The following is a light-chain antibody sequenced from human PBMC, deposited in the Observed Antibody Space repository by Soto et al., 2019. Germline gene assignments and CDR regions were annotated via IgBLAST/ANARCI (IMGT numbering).Light chain of an antibody. CDR2: GAS. V-gene: IGKV3-20*01. CDR1: QSFSTNY. CDR3: QQYASSTVYT. Sequence: EIVLTQSPGTLSLSPGESATLSCRASQSFSTNYVAWYQHKVGQAPRLLIYGASTRATGIPDRFSGSGSGTDYTLTISRMEPEAFAVYYCQQYASSTVYTFGQGTKLEVK. J-gene: IGKJ2*01.